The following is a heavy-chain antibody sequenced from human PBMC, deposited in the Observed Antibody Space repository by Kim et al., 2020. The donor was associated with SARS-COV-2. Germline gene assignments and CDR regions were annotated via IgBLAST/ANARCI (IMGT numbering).Heavy chain of an antibody. D-gene: IGHD6-19*01. J-gene: IGHJ4*02. CDR3: TKVRGELSGWPVFHY. CDR1: GFSVTTTH. Sequence: GGSLRLSCAASGFSVTTTHMTWVRQSPGKVLEWVAGLHRDDNIYYADSVKGRFTISKDNSKNALYLQMTSLRVDDTAISFCTKVRGELSGWPVFHYCGQG. V-gene: IGHV3-53*01. CDR2: LHRDDNI.